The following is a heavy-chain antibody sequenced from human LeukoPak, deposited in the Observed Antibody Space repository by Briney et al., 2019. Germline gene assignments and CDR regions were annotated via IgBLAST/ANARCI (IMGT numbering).Heavy chain of an antibody. J-gene: IGHJ3*02. CDR2: INTNTRSP. CDR3: ARGGFDSRWACDI. V-gene: IGHV7-4-1*02. Sequence: ASVKVSCKASGYTFTRYAMNWVRQAPGQGLEWMGWINTNTRSPTYAQGFTGRVVFSLDTSVSTAYPQISSLKAEDTAVYYCARGGFDSRWACDIWGQGTMVTVSS. CDR1: GYTFTRYA. D-gene: IGHD3-9*01.